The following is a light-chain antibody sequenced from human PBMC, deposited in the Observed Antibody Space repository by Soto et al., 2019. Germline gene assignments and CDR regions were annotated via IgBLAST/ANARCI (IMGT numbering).Light chain of an antibody. CDR1: QSVSNNY. V-gene: IGKV3-20*01. Sequence: EMVLTQSPGTRSLSPGERATLSCRASQSVSNNYLAWYQQKPRQAPRLLIYGASNRATGIPDRFSGSGSATDFTLTISRLEPEDFAVYFCQQSGSSPLTFGGGTKVEIK. CDR2: GAS. J-gene: IGKJ4*01. CDR3: QQSGSSPLT.